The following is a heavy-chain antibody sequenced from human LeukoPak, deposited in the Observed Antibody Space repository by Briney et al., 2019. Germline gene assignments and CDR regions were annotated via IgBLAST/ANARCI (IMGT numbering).Heavy chain of an antibody. CDR2: INPSGGST. Sequence: ASVKVSCKASGYTFTSYYMHWVRQAPGQGLERMGIINPSGGSTSYAQKFQGRVTMTRDTSTSTVYMELSSLRSEDTAVYYCARDEEQWLVGGWFDPWGQGTLVTVSS. CDR1: GYTFTSYY. J-gene: IGHJ5*02. CDR3: ARDEEQWLVGGWFDP. D-gene: IGHD6-19*01. V-gene: IGHV1-46*01.